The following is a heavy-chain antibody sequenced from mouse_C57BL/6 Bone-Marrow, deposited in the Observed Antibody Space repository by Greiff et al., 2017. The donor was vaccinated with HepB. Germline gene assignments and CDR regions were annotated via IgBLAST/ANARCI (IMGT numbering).Heavy chain of an antibody. Sequence: EVQLQQSGAELVRPGASVKLSCTASGFNIKDDYMHWVKQRPEQGLEWIGWIDPENGDTEYASKFQGKATITADTSSNTAYLQLSSLTSEDSAVYYCAREGFDYWGQGTTLTVSS. V-gene: IGHV14-4*01. CDR2: IDPENGDT. CDR1: GFNIKDDY. CDR3: AREGFDY. J-gene: IGHJ2*01.